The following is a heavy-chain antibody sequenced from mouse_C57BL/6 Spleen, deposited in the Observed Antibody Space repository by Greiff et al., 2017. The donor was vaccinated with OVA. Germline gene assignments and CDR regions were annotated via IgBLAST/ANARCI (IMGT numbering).Heavy chain of an antibody. CDR3: ARITTVVSYFDY. CDR1: GYTFTDYY. V-gene: IGHV1-26*01. J-gene: IGHJ2*01. Sequence: VQLQQSGPELVKPGASVKISCKASGYTFTDYYMNWVKQSHGKSLEWIGDINPNNGGTSYNQKFKGKATLTVDKSSSTAYMELRSLTSEDSAVYYCARITTVVSYFDYWGQGTTLTVSS. CDR2: INPNNGGT. D-gene: IGHD1-1*01.